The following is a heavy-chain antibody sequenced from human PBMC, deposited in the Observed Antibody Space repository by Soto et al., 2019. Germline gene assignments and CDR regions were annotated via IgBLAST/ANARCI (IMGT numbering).Heavy chain of an antibody. Sequence: QVQLVESGGGVVQPGRSLRLSCAASGFTFSSYGMHWVRQAPGKGLEWVAVISYHGNDKYYADYVKGRFTISRDNFKSKLYLPMSRLRAEDTAIYFCAKDLLHNTVTTCGSWGQGTLVTVSS. D-gene: IGHD4-17*01. J-gene: IGHJ5*02. CDR3: AKDLLHNTVTTCGS. CDR2: ISYHGNDK. CDR1: GFTFSSYG. V-gene: IGHV3-30*18.